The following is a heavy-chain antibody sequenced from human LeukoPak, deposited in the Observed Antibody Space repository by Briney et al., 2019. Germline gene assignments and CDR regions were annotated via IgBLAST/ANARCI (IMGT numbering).Heavy chain of an antibody. J-gene: IGHJ4*02. V-gene: IGHV1-46*01. D-gene: IGHD3-22*01. CDR3: ARERRPYGGTMIVVVPNVFDY. CDR1: GYTFTGYY. Sequence: ASVKVSCKASGYTFTGYYMHWVRQAPGQGLEWMGIINPSGGSTSYAQKFQGRVTMTRDTSTSTVYMELSSLRSEDTAVYYCARERRPYGGTMIVVVPNVFDYWGQGTLVTVSS. CDR2: INPSGGST.